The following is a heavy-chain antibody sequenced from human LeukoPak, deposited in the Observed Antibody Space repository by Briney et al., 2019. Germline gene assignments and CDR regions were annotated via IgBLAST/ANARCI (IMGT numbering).Heavy chain of an antibody. V-gene: IGHV3-7*01. D-gene: IGHD3-22*01. CDR3: ATFLVVN. CDR1: GFTFSNFW. J-gene: IGHJ4*02. CDR2: IKHEGSEK. Sequence: PGGSLRLSCAASGFTFSNFWMTWVRQAPGKGLEWVASIKHEGSEKHSVDSAKGRFTISRDNAQNSLYLQMNSLSAEDTAVYYCATFLVVNWGQGTLVTVSS.